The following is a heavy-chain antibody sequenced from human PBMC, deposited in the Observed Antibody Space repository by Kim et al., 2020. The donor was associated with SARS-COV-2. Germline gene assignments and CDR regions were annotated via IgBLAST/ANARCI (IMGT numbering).Heavy chain of an antibody. D-gene: IGHD3-9*01. CDR1: GFTFSSYS. Sequence: GGSLRLSCAASGFTFSSYSMNWVRQAPGKGLEWVSSISSSSSYIYYADSVKGRFTISRDNAKNSLYLQMNSLRAEDTAVYYCARDPLGLRYFDWLLEGYWGQGTLVTVSS. CDR3: ARDPLGLRYFDWLLEGY. CDR2: ISSSSSYI. J-gene: IGHJ4*02. V-gene: IGHV3-21*01.